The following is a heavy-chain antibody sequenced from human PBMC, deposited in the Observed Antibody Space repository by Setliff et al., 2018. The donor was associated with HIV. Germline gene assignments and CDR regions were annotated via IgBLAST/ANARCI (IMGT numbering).Heavy chain of an antibody. CDR3: ARARTVCYDRGRRSNYYIDV. D-gene: IGHD3-22*01. Sequence: ASVKVSCKPSGYTFTNYDINWVRQAAGQGLEWMGWMNPDSRNTGYAQRFEGSVTMTWDTSISKAYMELNNVKFEDTAVYYCARARTVCYDRGRRSNYYIDVSARGATVTVSS. J-gene: IGHJ6*03. V-gene: IGHV1-8*02. CDR2: MNPDSRNT. CDR1: GYTFTNYD.